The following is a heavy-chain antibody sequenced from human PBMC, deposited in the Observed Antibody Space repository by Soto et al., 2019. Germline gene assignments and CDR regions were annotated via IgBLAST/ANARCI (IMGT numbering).Heavy chain of an antibody. CDR2: IIPYYNTL. Sequence: QAQVVQSGAEVRKPGSSVKLSCKASEGTFNSYAIAWVRQAPGQGLEWMGGIIPYYNTLNYAQKFQDRVTITADDSTNTVYMELSSLRSDDTAGYFWASGASRWYPYFVDSWAQGTLVTVSS. V-gene: IGHV1-69*01. D-gene: IGHD6-13*01. J-gene: IGHJ4*02. CDR3: ASGASRWYPYFVDS. CDR1: EGTFNSYA.